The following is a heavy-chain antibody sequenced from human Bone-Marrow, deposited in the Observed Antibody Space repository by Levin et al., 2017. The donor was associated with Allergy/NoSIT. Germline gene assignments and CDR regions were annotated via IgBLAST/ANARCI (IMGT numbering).Heavy chain of an antibody. Sequence: GESLKISCAASGFTFSNYAMTWVRQAPGKGLEWVSAIRGSGANAYYADSVKGRFTVSRDNSKNTQERQMSSLRAEEKAVYYCAHRNVYDGSTHHSMIYFEYWGQGTLVTVSS. V-gene: IGHV3-23*01. J-gene: IGHJ4*02. CDR1: GFTFSNYA. CDR2: IRGSGANA. D-gene: IGHD2/OR15-2a*01. CDR3: AHRNVYDGSTHHSMIYFEY.